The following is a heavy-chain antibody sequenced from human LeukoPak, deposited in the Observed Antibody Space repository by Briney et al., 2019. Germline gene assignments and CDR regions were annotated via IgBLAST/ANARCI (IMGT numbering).Heavy chain of an antibody. CDR3: ARERYPTVVTLFYY. Sequence: GGSLRLSCAASGFTFSSYWMHWVRQAPGKGLVWVSRINSDGSSTSYADSVKGRFTISRDNAKNTLYLQMNSLRAGDTAVYYCARERYPTVVTLFYYWGQGTLVTVSS. V-gene: IGHV3-74*01. J-gene: IGHJ4*02. D-gene: IGHD4-23*01. CDR2: INSDGSST. CDR1: GFTFSSYW.